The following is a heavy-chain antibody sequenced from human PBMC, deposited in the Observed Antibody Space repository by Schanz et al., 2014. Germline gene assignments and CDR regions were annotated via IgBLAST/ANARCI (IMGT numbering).Heavy chain of an antibody. CDR2: ISGSGAST. CDR3: AKGRFGELSAFDI. Sequence: EVQLLESGGGLVQPGGSLRLSCAASGFGFSSYSMNWVRQAPGKGLEWVSGISGSGASTYYADSVKGRFTISRDNSKNTLYLQMNSLRAEDTAVYYCAKGRFGELSAFDIWGQGTMVTVSS. D-gene: IGHD3-10*01. V-gene: IGHV3-23*01. CDR1: GFGFSSYS. J-gene: IGHJ3*02.